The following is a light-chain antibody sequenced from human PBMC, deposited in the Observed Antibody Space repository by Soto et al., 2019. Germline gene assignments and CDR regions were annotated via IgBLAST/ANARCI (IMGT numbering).Light chain of an antibody. J-gene: IGKJ4*01. CDR1: QSVSSSY. CDR2: SAS. V-gene: IGKV3-20*01. CDR3: QQYGSSPPLT. Sequence: PGERATLSCRASQSVSSSYLAWYQQKPGQAPRLLIYSASSRATGIPDRFSGSGSGTDFTLTISRLEPEDFAVYYCQQYGSSPPLTFGGGTKVEIK.